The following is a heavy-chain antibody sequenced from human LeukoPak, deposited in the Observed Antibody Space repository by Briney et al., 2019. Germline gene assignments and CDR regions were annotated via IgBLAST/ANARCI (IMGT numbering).Heavy chain of an antibody. Sequence: SETLSLTCAVYGGSFSGYYWSWIRQPPGKGLEWIGEINHSGSTNYNPSLKSRVTISVDTSKNQFSLRLSSVIAADTAVYYCARYQLWFGELNDAFDIWGQGTMVTVSS. CDR2: INHSGST. CDR1: GGSFSGYY. V-gene: IGHV4-34*01. CDR3: ARYQLWFGELNDAFDI. J-gene: IGHJ3*02. D-gene: IGHD3-10*01.